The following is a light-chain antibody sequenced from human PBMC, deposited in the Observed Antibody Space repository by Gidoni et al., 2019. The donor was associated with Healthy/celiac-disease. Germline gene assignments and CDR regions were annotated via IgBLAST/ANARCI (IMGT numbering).Light chain of an antibody. CDR1: QSVSSSY. CDR2: GAS. J-gene: IGKJ2*04. Sequence: IVLTPSPGTLSLSPGERATLSCRASQSVSSSYLAWYQQKPGQAPRLLIYGASSRATGIPDRFSGSGSGTDFTLTISRLEPEDFAVYYCQQYGSSSCSFXQXTKLEIK. CDR3: QQYGSSSCS. V-gene: IGKV3-20*01.